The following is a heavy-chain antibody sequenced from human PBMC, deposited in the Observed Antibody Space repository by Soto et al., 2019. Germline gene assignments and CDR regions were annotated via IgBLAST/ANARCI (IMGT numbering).Heavy chain of an antibody. CDR2: FYYSQST. V-gene: IGHV4-39*01. D-gene: IGHD4-17*01. CDR3: ARRSTVTYDY. Sequence: TLSLTCTVSGGSLTSNSYYWGWIRQPPGKGLEWIGSFYYSQSTYFNPSLKSRVTISVETSKNQYSLKLSAVTAADTAVYYCARRSTVTYDYWGQGILVTVSS. J-gene: IGHJ4*02. CDR1: GGSLTSNSYY.